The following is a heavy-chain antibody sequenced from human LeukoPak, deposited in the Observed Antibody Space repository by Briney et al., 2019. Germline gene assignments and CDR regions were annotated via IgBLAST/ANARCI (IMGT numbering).Heavy chain of an antibody. D-gene: IGHD1-14*01. CDR3: ARLPVYFGKGYFDS. V-gene: IGHV4-39*01. CDR1: GGSINNRNYY. CDR2: IYFGGST. Sequence: PSETLSLTCSVSGGSINNRNYYWGWVRQAPGKELEWIGHIYFGGSTFYNPSLKSRLTLSIDTSKDQFSLNINSVAAADTAVYYCARLPVYFGKGYFDSWGRGTLVTVSS. J-gene: IGHJ4*02.